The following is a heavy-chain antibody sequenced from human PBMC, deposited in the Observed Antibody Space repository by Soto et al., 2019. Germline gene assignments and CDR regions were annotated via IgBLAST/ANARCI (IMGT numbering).Heavy chain of an antibody. CDR2: IYYSGST. Sequence: QVQLQESGPGLVKPSQTLSLTCTVSGGSISSGGYYWSWIRQHPGKGLEWIGYIYYSGSTYYNPSLQRRVNISVDTSKNQCSLKLSSVTAADTSVYECARVGVVPAANTRSKYSFDYWGQGTLVTVSS. CDR1: GGSISSGGYY. CDR3: ARVGVVPAANTRSKYSFDY. V-gene: IGHV4-31*03. D-gene: IGHD2-2*01. J-gene: IGHJ4*02.